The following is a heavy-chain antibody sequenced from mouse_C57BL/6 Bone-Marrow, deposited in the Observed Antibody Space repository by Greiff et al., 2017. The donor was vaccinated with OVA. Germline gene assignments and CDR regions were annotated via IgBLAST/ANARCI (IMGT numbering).Heavy chain of an antibody. CDR3: AREGIGYGSSHWYFDV. J-gene: IGHJ1*03. CDR1: GYTFTSYW. Sequence: QVQLQQPGAELVKPGASVKLSCKASGYTFTSYWMQWVKQRPGQGLEWIGEIDPSDSYTNYNQKFKGKATLTVDTSSSTAYMQLSSLTSEDSAVYYCAREGIGYGSSHWYFDVWGTGTTVTVSS. CDR2: IDPSDSYT. V-gene: IGHV1-50*01. D-gene: IGHD1-1*01.